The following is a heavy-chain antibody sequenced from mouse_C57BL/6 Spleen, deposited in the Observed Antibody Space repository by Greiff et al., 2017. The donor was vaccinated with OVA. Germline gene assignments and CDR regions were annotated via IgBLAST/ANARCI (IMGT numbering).Heavy chain of an antibody. V-gene: IGHV5-16*01. Sequence: DVKLVESEGGLVQPGSSMKLSCTASGFTFSDSYMAWVRQVPEKGLEWVANINYDGSSTYYLDSLKSRFIISRDNAKNILYLQMSSLKSEDTATYYCARDNGGFYGSTWYFDVWGTGTTVTVSS. CDR2: INYDGSST. CDR3: ARDNGGFYGSTWYFDV. J-gene: IGHJ1*03. D-gene: IGHD1-1*01. CDR1: GFTFSDSY.